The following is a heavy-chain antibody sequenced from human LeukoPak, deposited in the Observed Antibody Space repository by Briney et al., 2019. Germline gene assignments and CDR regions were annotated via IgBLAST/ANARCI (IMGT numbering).Heavy chain of an antibody. J-gene: IGHJ5*02. V-gene: IGHV4-30-2*01. CDR2: IYHSGTT. D-gene: IGHD6-13*01. CDR3: ARDVAAAPSGFDP. Sequence: PQTLSLTCAVSGGSISSGGYSWSWIRQPPGKGLEWIGYIYHSGTTYYNPSLKSRVTISVDRSKNQFSLKLSSLTAADTAVYYCARDVAAAPSGFDPWGQGTLVTVSS. CDR1: GGSISSGGYS.